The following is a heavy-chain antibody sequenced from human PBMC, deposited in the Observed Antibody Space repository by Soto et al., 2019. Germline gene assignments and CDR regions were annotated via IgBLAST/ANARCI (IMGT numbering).Heavy chain of an antibody. Sequence: PSETLSLTCTVSGGSISSSSYYWGWIRQPPGKGLEWIGSIYYSGSTYYNPSLKSRVTISVDTSKNQFSLKLSYVTAADTAVYYCARRIAARPNYYYYMDGWGKGTTVTVSS. V-gene: IGHV4-39*01. J-gene: IGHJ6*03. CDR3: ARRIAARPNYYYYMDG. CDR1: GGSISSSSYY. D-gene: IGHD6-6*01. CDR2: IYYSGST.